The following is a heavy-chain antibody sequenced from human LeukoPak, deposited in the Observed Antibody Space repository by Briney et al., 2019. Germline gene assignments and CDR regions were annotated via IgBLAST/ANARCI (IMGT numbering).Heavy chain of an antibody. CDR2: ISYDGSFQ. CDR3: AREIRGYYAAY. D-gene: IGHD3-3*01. Sequence: GGSLRLSCAASGFNFVNYAMHWVRQAPGKGLDWVALISYDGSFQSYADSVKGRFTISRDSSTNTVSLQMNSLRVEDTAMYYCAREIRGYYAAYWGQGILVTVSS. V-gene: IGHV3-30*04. J-gene: IGHJ4*02. CDR1: GFNFVNYA.